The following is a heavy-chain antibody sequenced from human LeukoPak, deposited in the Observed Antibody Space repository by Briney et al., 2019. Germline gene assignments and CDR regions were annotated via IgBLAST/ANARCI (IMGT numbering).Heavy chain of an antibody. CDR2: ISSSSSTI. CDR1: GFTFRSYS. V-gene: IGHV3-48*01. J-gene: IGHJ4*02. Sequence: PGGSLRLSCAASGFTFRSYSMKWVRQAPGKGLEWVSYISSSSSTIYYADSVKGRFTISRDNAKNSLYLQMNSLKAEDTAVYYCAIRGFDYWGQGTLVTVSS. CDR3: AIRGFDY.